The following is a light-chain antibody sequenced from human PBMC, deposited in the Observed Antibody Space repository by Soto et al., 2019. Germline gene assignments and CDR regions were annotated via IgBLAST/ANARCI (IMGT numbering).Light chain of an antibody. CDR2: EDS. CDR3: NSYTTANPYV. Sequence: QSVLTQPPSVSGSPGQSVAISCTGTSSDVGSYNRVSWYQQPPGTAPKLMIYEDSNRPSGVPDRFSGSKSGNTASLTFFGLQAEDETDFYCNSYTTANPYVFGTGTKVTVL. CDR1: SSDVGSYNR. V-gene: IGLV2-18*02. J-gene: IGLJ1*01.